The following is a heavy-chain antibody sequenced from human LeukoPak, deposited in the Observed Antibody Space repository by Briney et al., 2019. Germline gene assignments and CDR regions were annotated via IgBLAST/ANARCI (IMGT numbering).Heavy chain of an antibody. Sequence: SETLSLTCTVSGGSISSYYWSWIRQPAGKGLEWIGRIYTSGSTNYNPSLKRRVTMSVDTSKNQFSLKLSSVTAADTAVYYCARGFPKSIVGATYKSYYYYYTDVWGKGTTVTVSS. CDR2: IYTSGST. V-gene: IGHV4-4*07. CDR3: ARGFPKSIVGATYKSYYYYYTDV. J-gene: IGHJ6*03. CDR1: GGSISSYY. D-gene: IGHD1-26*01.